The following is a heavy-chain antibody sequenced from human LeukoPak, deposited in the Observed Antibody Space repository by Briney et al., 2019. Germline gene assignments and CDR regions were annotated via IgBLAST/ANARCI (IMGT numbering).Heavy chain of an antibody. J-gene: IGHJ4*02. Sequence: GASVKVSCKASGGTFSSYAISWVRQAPGQGLEWMGRIIPILGIANYAQKFQGRVTITADKSTSTAYMELSSLRSEDTAVYYCARDRAYGSGSFAYWGQGTLVTVSS. CDR3: ARDRAYGSGSFAY. CDR2: IIPILGIA. CDR1: GGTFSSYA. V-gene: IGHV1-69*04. D-gene: IGHD3-10*01.